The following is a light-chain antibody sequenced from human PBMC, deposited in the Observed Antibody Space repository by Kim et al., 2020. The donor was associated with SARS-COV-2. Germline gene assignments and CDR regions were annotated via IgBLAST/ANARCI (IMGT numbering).Light chain of an antibody. J-gene: IGLJ1*01. Sequence: QSALTQPASVSGSPGQSITISCIGTSSDVGDYNYVSWYQQHPGKAPKLMIYDVSNRPSGVSNRFSGSKSGNTASLTISGLQAEDEAEYYCISYTSSSTLSVFGTGTKLTVL. V-gene: IGLV2-14*03. CDR3: ISYTSSSTLSV. CDR1: SSDVGDYNY. CDR2: DVS.